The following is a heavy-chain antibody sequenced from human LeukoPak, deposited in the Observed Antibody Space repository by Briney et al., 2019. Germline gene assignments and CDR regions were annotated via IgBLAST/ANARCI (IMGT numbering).Heavy chain of an antibody. J-gene: IGHJ4*02. Sequence: SETLSLTCAVYGGSFSGYYWSWIRQPPGKGLEWIGEINHSGSTNYNPSLKSRVTISVDKSKNQFSLKLSSVTAADTAVYYCARGAHYYDSSGYYRPYYFDYWGQGTLVTVSS. D-gene: IGHD3-22*01. CDR1: GGSFSGYY. CDR2: INHSGST. CDR3: ARGAHYYDSSGYYRPYYFDY. V-gene: IGHV4-34*01.